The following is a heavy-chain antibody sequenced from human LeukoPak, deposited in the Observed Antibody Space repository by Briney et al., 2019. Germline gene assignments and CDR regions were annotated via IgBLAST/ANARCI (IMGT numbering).Heavy chain of an antibody. CDR2: ILYDGSNK. J-gene: IGHJ6*03. Sequence: GSLRLSCAASGFTFSSYAMHWVRQAPGKGLEWVAVILYDGSNKYYADSVKGRFTISRVNSKNTLYLQMNSLRAEDTALYYCARDGIAVAGTSIYYYYYMDVWGKGTTVTVSS. D-gene: IGHD6-19*01. CDR1: GFTFSSYA. V-gene: IGHV3-30*04. CDR3: ARDGIAVAGTSIYYYYYMDV.